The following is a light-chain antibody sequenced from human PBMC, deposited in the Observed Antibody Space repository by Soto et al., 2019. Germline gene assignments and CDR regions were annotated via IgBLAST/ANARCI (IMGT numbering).Light chain of an antibody. J-gene: IGKJ1*01. CDR3: QHYNSYSEA. V-gene: IGKV1-5*03. CDR1: QTISSW. Sequence: IQMTHSPSTLSVSLGEIVTMTFRASQTISSWLAWYQQKPGKAPKLLIYKASTLKSGVPSRFSGSGSGTEFTLTISSLQPDDFATYYCQHYNSYSEAFGQGTKVDIK. CDR2: KAS.